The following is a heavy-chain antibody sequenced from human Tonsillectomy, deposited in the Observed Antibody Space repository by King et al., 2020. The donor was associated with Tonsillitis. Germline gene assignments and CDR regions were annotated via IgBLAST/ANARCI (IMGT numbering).Heavy chain of an antibody. J-gene: IGHJ4*02. V-gene: IGHV3-23*04. Sequence: VQLVESGGGLVQSGGSLRLSCAASGFPFSTYAMSWVRQAPGKGLEWFSVISGSGVGTYYADSGKGRFTISRDNSKNTLYLQMTSLRAEDTAVYYCARRVTALDYWGQGTLVTVSS. CDR2: ISGSGVGT. CDR1: GFPFSTYA. CDR3: ARRVTALDY. D-gene: IGHD2-21*02.